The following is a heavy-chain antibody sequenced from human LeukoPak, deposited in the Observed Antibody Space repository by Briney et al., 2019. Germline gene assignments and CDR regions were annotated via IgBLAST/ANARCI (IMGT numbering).Heavy chain of an antibody. CDR1: GGSVSSGSYY. Sequence: SETLSLTCTVSGGSVSSGSYYWSWIRQPPGKGLEWIGYIYYSGSTNYNPSLKSRVTISVDTSKNQFSLKLSTVTAADTAVYYCARAYMVQGVHFDYWGQGTLVTVSS. V-gene: IGHV4-61*01. CDR2: IYYSGST. CDR3: ARAYMVQGVHFDY. D-gene: IGHD3-10*01. J-gene: IGHJ4*02.